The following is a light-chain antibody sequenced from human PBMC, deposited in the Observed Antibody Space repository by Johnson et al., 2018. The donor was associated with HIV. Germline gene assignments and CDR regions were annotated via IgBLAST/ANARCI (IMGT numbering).Light chain of an antibody. CDR2: ENN. CDR3: GTWDSSLSAYV. Sequence: QSVLTQPPSVSAAPGQKVTISSSGSSSNIGNNYVSWYQHLPGTAPKLLIYENNKRPSGIPDRFSGSKSGTSATLGITGLQTGDEADYYCGTWDSSLSAYVFGTGTKVTVL. V-gene: IGLV1-51*02. CDR1: SSNIGNNY. J-gene: IGLJ1*01.